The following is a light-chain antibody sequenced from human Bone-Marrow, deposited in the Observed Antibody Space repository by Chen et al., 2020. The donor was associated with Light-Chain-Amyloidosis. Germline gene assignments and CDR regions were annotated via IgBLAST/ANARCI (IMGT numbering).Light chain of an antibody. V-gene: IGLV3-25*03. CDR1: DLPTKY. CDR2: RDT. CDR3: QSADSSGTYEVI. J-gene: IGLJ2*01. Sequence: SYELTQPPSVSVSPGQTARITCSGDDLPTKYAYGYQHKPGQAPVLVIHRDTERPSGISERFSGSSSGTTATLTISGVQAEDEADYHCQSADSSGTYEVIFGGGTKLTVL.